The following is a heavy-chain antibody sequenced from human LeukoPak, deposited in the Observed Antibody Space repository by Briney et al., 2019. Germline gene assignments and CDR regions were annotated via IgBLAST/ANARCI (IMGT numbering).Heavy chain of an antibody. D-gene: IGHD6-13*01. CDR1: GFTFSSYA. Sequence: PGGSLRLSCSASGFTFSSYAMHWVRQAPGKGLEYVSAISSSGDSTYYADSVKGRFTISRDNSKNTLYLQMSSLRPEDAAVYYCVKDGMAAAGTAPLDYWGLGILVTVSS. V-gene: IGHV3-64D*08. CDR2: ISSSGDST. CDR3: VKDGMAAAGTAPLDY. J-gene: IGHJ4*02.